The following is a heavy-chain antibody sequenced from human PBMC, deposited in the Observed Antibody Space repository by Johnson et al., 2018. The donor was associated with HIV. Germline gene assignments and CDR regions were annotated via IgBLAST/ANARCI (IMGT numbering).Heavy chain of an antibody. CDR2: ISYDGSNQ. J-gene: IGHJ3*02. V-gene: IGHV3-30-3*01. Sequence: QVQLVESGGGFIQAGRSLRLSRAATGFTFDDHAMHWVRQAPANGLASAAVISYDGSNQYYAHSVKGRFTISRDNSKNTLYRQMNSLRAEDTAVYYCAREGESLLDAFDIWGQGTMVTVSA. CDR3: AREGESLLDAFDI. D-gene: IGHD3-16*01. CDR1: GFTFDDHA.